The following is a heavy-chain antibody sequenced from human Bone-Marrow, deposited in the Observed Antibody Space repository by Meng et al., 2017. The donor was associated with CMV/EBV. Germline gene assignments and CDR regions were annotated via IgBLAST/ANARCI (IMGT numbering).Heavy chain of an antibody. CDR3: ARGNGRGYDFWSGYDYYYYGMDV. CDR2: MNPNSGNT. D-gene: IGHD3-3*01. CDR1: GGTFSSYA. J-gene: IGHJ6*02. V-gene: IGHV1-8*03. Sequence: ASVKVSCKASGGTFSSYAISWVRQAPGQGLEWMGWMNPNSGNTGYAQKFQGRVTITRNTSISTAYMELSSLRSEDTAVYYCARGNGRGYDFWSGYDYYYYGMDVWGQGTTVTVSS.